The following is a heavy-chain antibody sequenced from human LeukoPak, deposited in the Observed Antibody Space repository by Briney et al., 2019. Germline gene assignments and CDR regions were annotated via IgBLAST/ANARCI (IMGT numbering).Heavy chain of an antibody. D-gene: IGHD4-17*01. CDR1: GFTFSDYY. CDR2: ISSSGSTI. V-gene: IGHV3-11*04. J-gene: IGHJ4*02. CDR3: ARERSDYGDYRDIDY. Sequence: GGSLRLSCAASGFTFSDYYMSWIRQAPGKGLEWVSYISSSGSTIYYADSVKGRFTISRDNAKNSLYLQMNSLRAEDTAVYYCARERSDYGDYRDIDYWGQGTLVTVSS.